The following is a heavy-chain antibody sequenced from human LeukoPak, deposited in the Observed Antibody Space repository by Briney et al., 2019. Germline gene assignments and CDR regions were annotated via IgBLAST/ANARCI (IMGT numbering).Heavy chain of an antibody. V-gene: IGHV3-48*01. CDR3: ARDVLYCSGGICYPYYFDY. CDR2: ISSSSSTI. CDR1: GFTFSSYS. J-gene: IGHJ4*02. D-gene: IGHD2-15*01. Sequence: GGSLRLSCAASGFTFSSYSMNWVRQAPGKGLEWVSYISSSSSTIYYADSVKGRFTISRDNAKNSLYLQMNSLRAEDTAVYYCARDVLYCSGGICYPYYFDYWGQGTLVTVSS.